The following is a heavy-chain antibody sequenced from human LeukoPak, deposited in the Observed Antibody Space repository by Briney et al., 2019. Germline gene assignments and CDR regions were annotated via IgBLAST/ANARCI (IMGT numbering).Heavy chain of an antibody. CDR3: ARSSRYYDSSGYYYSLPFDY. Sequence: SETLSLTCTVSGGSISSYYWSWIRQPAGKGLEWIGYIYTSGSTNYNPSLKSRVTISVDTSKNQFSLKLSSVTAADTAVYYCARSSRYYDSSGYYYSLPFDYWGQGTLVTVSS. V-gene: IGHV4-4*09. D-gene: IGHD3-22*01. CDR1: GGSISSYY. J-gene: IGHJ4*02. CDR2: IYTSGST.